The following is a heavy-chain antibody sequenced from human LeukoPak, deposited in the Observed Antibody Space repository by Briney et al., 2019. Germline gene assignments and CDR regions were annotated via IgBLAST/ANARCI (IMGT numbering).Heavy chain of an antibody. V-gene: IGHV3-13*01. CDR1: GFPFSSYD. Sequence: GSLRLSFAASGFPFSSYDMHWVRQATGKGLEWVSSISTAGDTYYLGSVKGRFTISRENAKNSLYLQMNSLRDGDTAVYYCARVRTDYMDVWGKGTTVTVSS. CDR2: ISTAGDT. J-gene: IGHJ6*03. CDR3: ARVRTDYMDV.